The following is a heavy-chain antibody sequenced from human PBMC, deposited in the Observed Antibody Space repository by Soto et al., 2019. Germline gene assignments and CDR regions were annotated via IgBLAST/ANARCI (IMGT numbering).Heavy chain of an antibody. CDR2: IKQDGSEK. CDR1: GFTFSSYW. Sequence: PGGALRLSCEASGFTFSSYWMSWVRQAPGKGLEWVANIKQDGSEKYYVDSVKGRFTISRDNAKNSLYLQMNSLRAEDTAVYYCARDGPRRSWQPPPYYSYYGMDVWGQGTTVTVSS. D-gene: IGHD6-13*01. V-gene: IGHV3-7*01. CDR3: ARDGPRRSWQPPPYYSYYGMDV. J-gene: IGHJ6*02.